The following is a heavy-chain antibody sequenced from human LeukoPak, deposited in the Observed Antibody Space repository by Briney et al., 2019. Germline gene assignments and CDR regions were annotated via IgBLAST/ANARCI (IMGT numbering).Heavy chain of an antibody. V-gene: IGHV4-39*07. Sequence: SETLSLTCTVSGGSISSSSYYWGWIRQPPGKGLEWIGSIYYSGSTYYNPSLKSRVTISVDTSKNQFSLRVSSVTAADTAVYYCARCYAEGRSCESGLDYWGQGTLVTVST. CDR1: GGSISSSSYY. J-gene: IGHJ4*02. CDR2: IYYSGST. D-gene: IGHD2-2*01. CDR3: ARCYAEGRSCESGLDY.